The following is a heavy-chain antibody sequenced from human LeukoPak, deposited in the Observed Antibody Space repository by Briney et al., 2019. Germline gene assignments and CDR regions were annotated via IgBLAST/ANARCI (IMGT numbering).Heavy chain of an antibody. CDR1: GGSISSYY. V-gene: IGHV4-59*01. CDR3: ARDPLRYGDNEGY. J-gene: IGHJ4*02. CDR2: IYYSGST. D-gene: IGHD4-17*01. Sequence: SETLSLTCTVSGGSISSYYWSWIRQPPGKGLEWIGYIYYSGSTNYNPSLKSRVTISVDTSKNQFSLKLSSVTAADTAVYYCARDPLRYGDNEGYWGQGTPVPSPQ.